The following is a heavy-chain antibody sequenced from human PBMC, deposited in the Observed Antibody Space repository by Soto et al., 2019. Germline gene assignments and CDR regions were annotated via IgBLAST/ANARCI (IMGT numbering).Heavy chain of an antibody. D-gene: IGHD6-19*01. V-gene: IGHV1-18*01. CDR2: ISAYNGNT. CDR3: ARDRFGPFIAVAGTSPGFDY. CDR1: GYTFTSYG. J-gene: IGHJ4*02. Sequence: ASVKVSCKASGYTFTSYGISWVRQAPGQGLEWMGWISAYNGNTNYAQKLQGRVTMTTDTSTSTAYMELRSLRSDDTAVYYCARDRFGPFIAVAGTSPGFDYWGQGTLVTVSS.